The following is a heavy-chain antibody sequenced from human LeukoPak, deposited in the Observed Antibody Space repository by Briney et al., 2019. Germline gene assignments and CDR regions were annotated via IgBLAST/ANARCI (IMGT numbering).Heavy chain of an antibody. CDR3: ARDGDYYDSSGYGLFDY. Sequence: GGSLRLSCAAFGFTVSSNYMSWVRQAPGKGLEWVSVIYSGGSTYYADSVKGRFTISRDNSKNTLYLQMNSLRAEDTAVYYCARDGDYYDSSGYGLFDYWGQGTLVTVSS. V-gene: IGHV3-66*02. CDR2: IYSGGST. CDR1: GFTVSSNY. J-gene: IGHJ4*02. D-gene: IGHD3-22*01.